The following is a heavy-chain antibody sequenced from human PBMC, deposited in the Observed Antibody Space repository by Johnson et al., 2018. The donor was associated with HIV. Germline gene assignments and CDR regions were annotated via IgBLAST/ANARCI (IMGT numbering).Heavy chain of an antibody. CDR3: ATCAPDAFDI. J-gene: IGHJ3*02. V-gene: IGHV3-30*04. Sequence: QVQLVESGGGVVQPGRSLRLSCAASGFTFSSYAMHWVRQAPGKGLEWVAVISYDGSNKYYADSVKGRFTISRDNSKNTLYLQMNSLRAEDTAVYYCATCAPDAFDIWGQGTMVTVSS. CDR1: GFTFSSYA. CDR2: ISYDGSNK.